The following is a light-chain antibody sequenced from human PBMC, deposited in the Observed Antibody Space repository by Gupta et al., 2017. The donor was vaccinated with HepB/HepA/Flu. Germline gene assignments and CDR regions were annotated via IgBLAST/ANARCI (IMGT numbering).Light chain of an antibody. Sequence: QSVLTQPPAMSAAAVHKVTISCSGSSSNIGNNHVSWYQQIPGKAPTLLIYEKNKRPLGIPDRFSGSKSGQSATLVISGLLTEDEAYYYCETYASSLGVVFGGWTRLTVL. CDR3: ETYASSLGVV. CDR2: EKN. CDR1: SSNIGNNH. J-gene: IGLJ3*02. V-gene: IGLV1-51*02.